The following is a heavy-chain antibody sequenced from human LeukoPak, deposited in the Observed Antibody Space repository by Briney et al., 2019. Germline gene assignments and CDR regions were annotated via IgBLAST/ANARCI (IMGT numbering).Heavy chain of an antibody. CDR2: IYYSGST. D-gene: IGHD1-26*01. CDR3: ARDQSSGSYFWFDP. CDR1: GGSISSYY. V-gene: IGHV4-59*01. Sequence: SETLSLTCTVSGGSISSYYWSWLRQPPGKGLEWVGYIYYSGSTNYNPSLKSRVTISVDTSKNQFSLKLSSGTAADTAVYYCARDQSSGSYFWFDPWGQGTLVTVSS. J-gene: IGHJ5*02.